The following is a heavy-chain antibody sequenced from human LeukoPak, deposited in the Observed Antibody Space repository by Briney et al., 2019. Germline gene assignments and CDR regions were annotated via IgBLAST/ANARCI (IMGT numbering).Heavy chain of an antibody. CDR2: IYHSGST. CDR1: GDSITSYGYS. V-gene: IGHV4-30-2*02. Sequence: SETLSLTCTVSGDSITSYGYSWSWIRQPPGKGLEWIGYIYHSGSTYYNPSLKSRVTISVDTSKNQFSLKLSSVTAADTAVYYCARRPQYYYDSSGYNCWFDPWGQGTLVTVSS. J-gene: IGHJ5*02. D-gene: IGHD3-22*01. CDR3: ARRPQYYYDSSGYNCWFDP.